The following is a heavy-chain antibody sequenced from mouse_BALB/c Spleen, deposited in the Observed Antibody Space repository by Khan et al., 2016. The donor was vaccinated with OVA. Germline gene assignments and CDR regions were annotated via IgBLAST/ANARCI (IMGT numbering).Heavy chain of an antibody. J-gene: IGHJ2*01. CDR1: GYTLTGYG. D-gene: IGHD1-1*01. Sequence: QVKLKQPGTELGRAGASGRWSGKASGYTLTGYGMHWVKQSLGQGLEWFAKINPTNGGPYYKKKFKSRAKLPVDKSSSTAYMLLSGPTFEDSAVYYCARIKKIVATYFDYWGQGTTLTVSS. CDR2: INPTNGGP. V-gene: IGHV1S81*02. CDR3: ARIKKIVATYFDY.